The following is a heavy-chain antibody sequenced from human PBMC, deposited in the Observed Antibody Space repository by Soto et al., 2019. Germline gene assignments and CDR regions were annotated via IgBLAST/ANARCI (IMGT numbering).Heavy chain of an antibody. CDR3: AKERSSGGGLDY. Sequence: EVQLLESGGGLVQPGGSLRLSCAASGFTFSTYAMNWVRQAPGKGLEWVSGISGSGDSTYYADSVKGRFTVSRDNSMNTLYLQMNSLRAGDTALFYCAKERSSGGGLDYWGQGTLVTVSS. D-gene: IGHD6-19*01. V-gene: IGHV3-23*01. CDR1: GFTFSTYA. CDR2: ISGSGDST. J-gene: IGHJ4*02.